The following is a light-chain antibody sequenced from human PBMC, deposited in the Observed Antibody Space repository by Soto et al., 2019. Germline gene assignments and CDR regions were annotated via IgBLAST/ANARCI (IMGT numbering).Light chain of an antibody. Sequence: EIVLMQSPGTLSLSPGERATLSCRASQSVSTNYLAWYQQKPGQAPRLLIYGTSSRATGVPDRFSGSGSVTDFTLTISRLEPEDFAVYYCQQYGSSPTFGGGTKVEIK. CDR3: QQYGSSPT. J-gene: IGKJ4*01. V-gene: IGKV3-20*01. CDR1: QSVSTNY. CDR2: GTS.